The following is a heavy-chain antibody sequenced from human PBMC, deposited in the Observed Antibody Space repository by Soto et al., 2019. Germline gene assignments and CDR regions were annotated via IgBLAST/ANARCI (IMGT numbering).Heavy chain of an antibody. J-gene: IGHJ5*02. D-gene: IGHD3-10*01. CDR1: GFPFSTTD. CDR3: AKNSDWFNT. V-gene: IGHV3-23*01. Sequence: QVSDSGGDLVQPGGSLRLSCAASGFPFSTTDMSWVRQAPGKGLEWVSTIDGSGGGTYYADFVKGRFTISRDNSKNTVYLQMTTLRVDDTARYYCAKNSDWFNTWGQGTLVTVSS. CDR2: IDGSGGGT.